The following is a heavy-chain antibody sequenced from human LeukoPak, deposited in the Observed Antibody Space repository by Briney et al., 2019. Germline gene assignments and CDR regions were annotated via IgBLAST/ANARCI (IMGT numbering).Heavy chain of an antibody. Sequence: PSETLSLTCTVSGGSISSSSYYWGWIRQPPGKGLEWIGSIYYSGSTYYNPSLKSRVTISVDTSKNQFSLKLSSVTAADTAVYYCARGYSYGSYYYYYGMDVWGQGTTVTVSS. D-gene: IGHD5-18*01. V-gene: IGHV4-39*07. CDR2: IYYSGST. CDR1: GGSISSSSYY. CDR3: ARGYSYGSYYYYYGMDV. J-gene: IGHJ6*02.